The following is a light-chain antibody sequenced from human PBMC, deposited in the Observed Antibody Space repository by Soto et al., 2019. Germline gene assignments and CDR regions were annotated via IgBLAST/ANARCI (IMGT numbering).Light chain of an antibody. CDR2: EID. CDR1: NNDVGGHMY. CDR3: ISFTPSTTTHWV. Sequence: QSALTQPASVSGSPGQSITISCTGTNNDVGGHMYVSWYQHQAGKVPKLIIYEIDNRPSGVSDRFSGFKSGSTASLTISELQPDDEADYYCISFTPSTTTHWVFGGGTKLTVL. J-gene: IGLJ3*02. V-gene: IGLV2-14*01.